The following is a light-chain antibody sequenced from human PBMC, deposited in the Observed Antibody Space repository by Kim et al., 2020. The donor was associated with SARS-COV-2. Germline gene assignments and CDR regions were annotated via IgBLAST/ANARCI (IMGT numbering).Light chain of an antibody. V-gene: IGKV1-33*01. CDR2: DAS. CDR1: QDINKY. J-gene: IGKJ4*01. CDR3: QQYLNFLT. Sequence: ASEEDRDNITCQTSQDINKYLNWYQQKPGKAPKLLIYDASNLEPGVPARFSGSGSGTDFIFTITSLKPEDIATYYCQQYLNFLTFGGGTKVDIK.